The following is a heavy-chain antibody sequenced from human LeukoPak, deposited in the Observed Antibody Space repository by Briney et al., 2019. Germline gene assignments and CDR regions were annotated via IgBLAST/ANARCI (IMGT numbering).Heavy chain of an antibody. CDR2: IYYSGST. J-gene: IGHJ6*03. CDR3: ARRAYRPEHSSSWYAGWGDYYYYMDV. Sequence: PSETLSLTCTVSGGSISSSSYYWGWIRQPPGKGLEWIGSIYYSGSTYYNPSLKSRVTISVDTSKNQFSLKLSSVTAADTAVYYCARRAYRPEHSSSWYAGWGDYYYYMDVWGKGTTVTISS. CDR1: GGSISSSSYY. V-gene: IGHV4-39*01. D-gene: IGHD6-13*01.